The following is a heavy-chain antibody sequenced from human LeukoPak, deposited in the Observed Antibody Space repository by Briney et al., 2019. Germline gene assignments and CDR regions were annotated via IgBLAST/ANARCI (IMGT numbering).Heavy chain of an antibody. CDR3: ARVSYLRPSDYMDV. J-gene: IGHJ6*03. CDR1: GYTFSIYG. Sequence: ASVKVSCKSSGYTFSIYGFTWVRHAPGQGLEWMGWISAYNGKTLYAEKFQGRVTMTTDTATSTVYMELRSLRSDDTAVYYCARVSYLRPSDYMDVWGKGTMVTVSS. CDR2: ISAYNGKT. V-gene: IGHV1-18*01. D-gene: IGHD1-26*01.